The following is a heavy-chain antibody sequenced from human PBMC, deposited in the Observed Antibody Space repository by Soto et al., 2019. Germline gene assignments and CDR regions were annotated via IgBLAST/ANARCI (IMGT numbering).Heavy chain of an antibody. Sequence: QVQLVQSGAEVKKPGSSVKVSCKASGGTFSSYAISWVRQAPGQGLEWMGGIIPMFGTANYAQKFQGRVTITADESTRTVYMELSSLRSEDTAVYYCAREPRYFDWGGVFDIWGQGTMVTVSS. J-gene: IGHJ3*02. D-gene: IGHD3-9*01. CDR2: IIPMFGTA. CDR1: GGTFSSYA. CDR3: AREPRYFDWGGVFDI. V-gene: IGHV1-69*12.